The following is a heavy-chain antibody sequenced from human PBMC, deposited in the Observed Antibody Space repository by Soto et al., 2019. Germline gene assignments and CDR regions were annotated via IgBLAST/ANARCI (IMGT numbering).Heavy chain of an antibody. CDR1: SGSISSSNW. J-gene: IGHJ6*03. D-gene: IGHD1-26*01. Sequence: PSETLSLTCAVSSGSISSSNWWSWVRQPPGKGLEWIGEIYHSGSTNYNPSLKSRVTISVDKSKNQFSLKLSSVTAADTAVYYCSRGATSGDYYYYYMDVWGKGTTVT. CDR3: SRGATSGDYYYYYMDV. V-gene: IGHV4-4*02. CDR2: IYHSGST.